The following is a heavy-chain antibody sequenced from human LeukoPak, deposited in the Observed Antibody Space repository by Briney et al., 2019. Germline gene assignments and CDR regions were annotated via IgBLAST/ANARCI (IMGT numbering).Heavy chain of an antibody. D-gene: IGHD3-9*01. J-gene: IGHJ6*03. CDR2: INHSGST. Sequence: KTSETLSLTCAVYGGSFSGYYWSWIRQPPGKGLEWIGEINHSGSTNYNPSLKSRVTISVDTSKNQFSLKLSSVTAADTAVYYCASLFYDTYYYYYYMDVWGKGTTVTISS. V-gene: IGHV4-34*01. CDR1: GGSFSGYY. CDR3: ASLFYDTYYYYYYMDV.